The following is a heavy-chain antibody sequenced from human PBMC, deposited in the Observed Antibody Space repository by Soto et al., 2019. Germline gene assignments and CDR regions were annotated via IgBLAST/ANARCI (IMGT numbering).Heavy chain of an antibody. D-gene: IGHD3-10*01. Sequence: PSETLSLTCNVSGTSIIAYYWTWIRQPPGKALEWIGYISYRGSTKYNPSLKSRVAISLDTSRNQFSLKLTPVTASDTAIYFCARDPELHGSDYWGQGTLVTVSS. CDR2: ISYRGST. CDR3: ARDPELHGSDY. V-gene: IGHV4-59*01. J-gene: IGHJ4*02. CDR1: GTSIIAYY.